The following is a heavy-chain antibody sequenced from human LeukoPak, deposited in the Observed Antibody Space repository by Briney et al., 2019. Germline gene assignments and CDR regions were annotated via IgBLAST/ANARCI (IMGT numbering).Heavy chain of an antibody. CDR3: ASEGIAVAGSDY. J-gene: IGHJ4*02. Sequence: SQTLSLTCTVSGGSISSGSYYWSWIRQPAGKGLEWIGRIYASGSTNYNPSLKSRVTISVDTSKNQFSLKLSSVTAADTAVYYCASEGIAVAGSDYWGQGTLVTVSS. CDR2: IYASGST. CDR1: GGSISSGSYY. V-gene: IGHV4-61*02. D-gene: IGHD6-19*01.